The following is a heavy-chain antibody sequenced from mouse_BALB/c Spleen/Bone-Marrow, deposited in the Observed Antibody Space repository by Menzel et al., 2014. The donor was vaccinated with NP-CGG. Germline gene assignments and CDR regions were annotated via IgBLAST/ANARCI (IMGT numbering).Heavy chain of an antibody. V-gene: IGHV3-6*02. CDR3: ARETYYYAMDY. CDR2: ISYDGSN. J-gene: IGHJ4*01. CDR1: GYSITSGYY. Sequence: ESGPGLVKPSQSLSLTCSVTGYSITSGYYWNWIRQFPGNKLEWMGYISYDGSNNYNPSLKNRISITRDTSENQFLLKLNSVTTEDTATYYCARETYYYAMDYWGQGTSVTVSS.